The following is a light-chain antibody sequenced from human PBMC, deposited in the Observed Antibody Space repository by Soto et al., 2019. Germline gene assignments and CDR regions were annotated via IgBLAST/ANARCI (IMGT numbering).Light chain of an antibody. J-gene: IGKJ5*01. V-gene: IGKV3-11*01. Sequence: EIVLTQSPATLSLSPGERATLSCRASQSVSSYLAWYQQKPGLSPRLLIYDASNRATGIPARFSGSGSGTDFTLTISSLEPEDFAVYYCQHRSDWPTFGQGTRLEIK. CDR3: QHRSDWPT. CDR1: QSVSSY. CDR2: DAS.